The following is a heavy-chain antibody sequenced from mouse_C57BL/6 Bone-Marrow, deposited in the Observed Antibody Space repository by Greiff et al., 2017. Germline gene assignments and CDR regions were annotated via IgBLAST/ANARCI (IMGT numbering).Heavy chain of an antibody. V-gene: IGHV1-81*01. CDR3: ARNYYGNRYAMDY. CDR1: GYTFTSYG. Sequence: VKLQQSGAELARPGASVKLSCKASGYTFTSYGISWVKQRTGQGLEWIGEIYPRSGNTYYNEKFKGKATLTADKSSSTAYMELRSLTSEDSAVYFCARNYYGNRYAMDYWGQGTSVTVSS. J-gene: IGHJ4*01. D-gene: IGHD2-1*01. CDR2: IYPRSGNT.